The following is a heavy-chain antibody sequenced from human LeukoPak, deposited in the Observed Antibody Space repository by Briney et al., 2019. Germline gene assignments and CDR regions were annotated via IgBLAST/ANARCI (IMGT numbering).Heavy chain of an antibody. V-gene: IGHV3-23*01. CDR1: GFTFSSYA. Sequence: PGGSLRLSCAASGFTFSSYAMSWVRQAPGKGLEWVSATSGSGGSTCYADSVKGRITISRDNSKNTLYLQMNSLRAEDTAVYYCAKDMVRGVPPLDAFDIWGQGTMVTVSS. J-gene: IGHJ3*02. D-gene: IGHD3-10*01. CDR3: AKDMVRGVPPLDAFDI. CDR2: TSGSGGST.